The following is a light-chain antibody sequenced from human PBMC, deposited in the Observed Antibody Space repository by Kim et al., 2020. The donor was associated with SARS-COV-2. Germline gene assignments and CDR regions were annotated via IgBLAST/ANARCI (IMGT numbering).Light chain of an antibody. V-gene: IGLV4-69*01. CDR2: LNSDGSH. J-gene: IGLJ2*01. CDR1: SGHSSYA. Sequence: QPVLTQSPSASASLGASVKLTCTLSSGHSSYAIAWHQQQPEKGPRYLMKLNSDGSHSKGDGIPDRFSGSSSGAERYLTISSLQSEDEADYYCQTWGTDLVFGGGTQLTVL. CDR3: QTWGTDLV.